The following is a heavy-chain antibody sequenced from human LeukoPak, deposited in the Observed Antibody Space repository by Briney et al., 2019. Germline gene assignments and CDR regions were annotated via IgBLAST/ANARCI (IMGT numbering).Heavy chain of an antibody. CDR2: IRYDGSNK. V-gene: IGHV3-33*01. J-gene: IGHJ4*01. D-gene: IGHD5-18*01. Sequence: GGSLTLFCAASGFTFSTYGMHWVRQAPGKGPEWVAVIRYDGSNKNYGDSVKGRFTISRDNSKNTLYLQMNSLRAEDTAVYYCARALSAMVPDYWGEGTLPPVSS. CDR1: GFTFSTYG. CDR3: ARALSAMVPDY.